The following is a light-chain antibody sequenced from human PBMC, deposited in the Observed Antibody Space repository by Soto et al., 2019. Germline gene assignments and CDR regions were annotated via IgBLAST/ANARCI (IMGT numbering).Light chain of an antibody. CDR3: QQRSNWPPIT. CDR2: DAS. Sequence: EIVLTQSPATLSLSPGERATLSCRASQSVSSYLAWYHQNPGQAPRLLIYDASTRATGIPARFSGSGSGTDFTLTISSLEPEDFAVYYCQQRSNWPPITFGQGTRLEIK. J-gene: IGKJ5*01. CDR1: QSVSSY. V-gene: IGKV3-11*01.